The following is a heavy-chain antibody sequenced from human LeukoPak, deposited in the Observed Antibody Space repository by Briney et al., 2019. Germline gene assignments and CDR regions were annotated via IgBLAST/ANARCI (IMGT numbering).Heavy chain of an antibody. D-gene: IGHD6-13*01. V-gene: IGHV1-18*04. Sequence: ASVKVSCKASGYTFTGYYMHWVRQAPGQGLEWMGWISAYNGNTNYAQKLQGRVTMTTDTSTSTAYMELRSLRSDDTAVYYCARDAQVAAAGLFDYWGQGTLVTVSS. CDR3: ARDAQVAAAGLFDY. CDR2: ISAYNGNT. CDR1: GYTFTGYY. J-gene: IGHJ4*02.